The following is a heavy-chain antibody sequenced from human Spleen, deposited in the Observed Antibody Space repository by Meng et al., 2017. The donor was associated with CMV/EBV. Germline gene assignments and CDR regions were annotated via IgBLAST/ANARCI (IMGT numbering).Heavy chain of an antibody. CDR2: IKQDGSEK. V-gene: IGHV3-7*01. CDR3: VRDLIRGVVGARPRGPGDL. Sequence: GGSLRLSCAASGFTFSSYWMSWVRQAPGKGLEWVANIKQDGSEKYYVDSVKGRFTISRDNTKNSLYLQMNSLRDEDTAVYYCVRDLIRGVVGARPRGPGDLWGHGTLVTVSS. J-gene: IGHJ4*01. D-gene: IGHD1-26*01. CDR1: GFTFSSYW.